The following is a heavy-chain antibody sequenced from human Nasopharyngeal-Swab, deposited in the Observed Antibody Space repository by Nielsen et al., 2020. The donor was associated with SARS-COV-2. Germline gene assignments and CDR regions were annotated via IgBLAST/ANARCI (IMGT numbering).Heavy chain of an antibody. V-gene: IGHV5-51*01. D-gene: IGHD4/OR15-4a*01. CDR3: ARLYGGYVDY. Sequence: GESLKISCQGSGYSFSTYWIGWVRQMPGKGLEWMGIIYPGDSTTKYRPSVQGQVTISADKSISTAYLQRSSLKASDTAMYFCARLYGGYVDYWGQGTLVTVSS. J-gene: IGHJ4*02. CDR1: GYSFSTYW. CDR2: IYPGDSTT.